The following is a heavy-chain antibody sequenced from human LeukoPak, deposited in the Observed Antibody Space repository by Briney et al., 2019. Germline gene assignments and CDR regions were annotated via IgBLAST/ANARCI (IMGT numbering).Heavy chain of an antibody. V-gene: IGHV1-18*01. CDR1: GYTFSSYG. CDR3: ARDCSGSSCYWIH. CDR2: ISAYNGNT. D-gene: IGHD2-15*01. J-gene: IGHJ4*02. Sequence: ASVKASCKASGYTFSSYGISWVRQAPGQGLEWRGYISAYNGNTNYAQKVQGRITMTTDTSTSTAYMEMRSLRSDDTAVYYCARDCSGSSCYWIHWGQGTLVTVSS.